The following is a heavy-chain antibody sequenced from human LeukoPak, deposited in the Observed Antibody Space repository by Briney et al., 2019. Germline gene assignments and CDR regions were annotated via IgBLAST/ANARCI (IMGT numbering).Heavy chain of an antibody. D-gene: IGHD3-3*01. V-gene: IGHV4-4*07. CDR2: IYTSGST. J-gene: IGHJ4*02. Sequence: SETLSLTCTVSGGSISSYYWSWIRQPAGKGLEWIGRIYTSGSTNYNPSLKSRVTMSVDTSKNQFSLKLSSVTAADTAVCYCARDQDDFWSGARYFDYWGQGTLVTVSS. CDR1: GGSISSYY. CDR3: ARDQDDFWSGARYFDY.